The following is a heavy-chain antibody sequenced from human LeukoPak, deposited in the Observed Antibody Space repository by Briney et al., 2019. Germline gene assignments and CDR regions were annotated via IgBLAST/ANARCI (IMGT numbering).Heavy chain of an antibody. V-gene: IGHV4-34*01. D-gene: IGHD3-16*01. J-gene: IGHJ3*02. CDR1: GGSFSGYY. CDR2: INHSGST. Sequence: PSETLSLTCAVYGGSFSGYYWSWIRQPPGKGLEWIGEINHSGSTNYNPSLTSRVAISVDTSKNQFSLKLSSVTAADTAVYYCARFGDTDAFDIWGQGTMVTVSS. CDR3: ARFGDTDAFDI.